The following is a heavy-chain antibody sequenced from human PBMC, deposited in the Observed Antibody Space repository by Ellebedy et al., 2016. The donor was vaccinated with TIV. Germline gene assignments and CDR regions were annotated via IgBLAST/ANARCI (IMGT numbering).Heavy chain of an antibody. CDR3: AAEAWWRLDS. V-gene: IGHV3-7*01. Sequence: PGGSLRLSCAASGFTFSTYWMGWVRQAAGKGLEWVAKINPLGSQKSYVDSVKGRFTISRDNAENSLFLEMNSLRVEDTAVYYCAAEAWWRLDSWGQGTLVTVSS. CDR2: INPLGSQK. CDR1: GFTFSTYW. D-gene: IGHD2-15*01. J-gene: IGHJ4*02.